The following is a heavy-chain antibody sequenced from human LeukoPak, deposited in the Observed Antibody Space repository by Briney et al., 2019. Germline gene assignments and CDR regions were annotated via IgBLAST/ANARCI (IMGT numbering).Heavy chain of an antibody. CDR2: INHSGST. J-gene: IGHJ4*02. CDR1: GGSFSGYY. D-gene: IGHD6-13*01. V-gene: IGHV4-34*01. Sequence: SETLSLTCAVYGGSFSGYYWSWIRQPSGKGLEWIGEINHSGSTYYNPSLKSRVTISVDTSKNQFSLKLSSVTAADTAVYYCARGIAAAGSLDYWGQGTLVTVSS. CDR3: ARGIAAAGSLDY.